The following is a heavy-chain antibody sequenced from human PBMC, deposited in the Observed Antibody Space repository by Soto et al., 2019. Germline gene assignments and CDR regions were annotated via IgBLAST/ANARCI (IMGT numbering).Heavy chain of an antibody. D-gene: IGHD1-26*01. J-gene: IGHJ3*02. CDR2: ISRSSSFT. Sequence: QVQGVESGGGLVKPGGSLRVSCAASGFTFSDSYMSWIRQAPGKGLEWVSYISRSSSFTNYADSVKGRFTISRDNANNSLSLQMNSLRAEDTAVYYCARHRGGYNDDAFDIWGQGTMVTVTS. CDR1: GFTFSDSY. V-gene: IGHV3-11*06. CDR3: ARHRGGYNDDAFDI.